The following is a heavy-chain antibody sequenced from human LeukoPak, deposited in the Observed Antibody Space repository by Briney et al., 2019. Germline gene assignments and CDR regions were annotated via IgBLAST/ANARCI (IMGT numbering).Heavy chain of an antibody. V-gene: IGHV1-46*01. D-gene: IGHD7-27*01. CDR1: GYTFTSYY. CDR2: INPSGGST. CDR3: ARAGDRWDYYYYYMDV. Sequence: GAAVKVSCKASGYTFTSYYMHWVRQAPGQGLEWVGIINPSGGSTSYAQKFQDRVTMTRDTSTSTVYMELSSLRSEDTAVYYCARAGDRWDYYYYYMDVWGKGTTITVSS. J-gene: IGHJ6*03.